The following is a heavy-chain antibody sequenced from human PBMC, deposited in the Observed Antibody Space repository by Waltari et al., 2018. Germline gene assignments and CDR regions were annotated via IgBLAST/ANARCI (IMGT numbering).Heavy chain of an antibody. CDR3: ARSPTTSYGSGSYYNGY. CDR2: INHSGST. V-gene: IGHV4-34*01. CDR1: GGSFSGYY. D-gene: IGHD3-10*01. J-gene: IGHJ4*02. Sequence: QVQLQQWGAGLLKPSETLSLTCAVYGGSFSGYYWSWIRQPPGKGLEWIGEINHSGSTNYNPSLKSRVTISVDTSKNQFSLKLSSVTAADTAVYYCARSPTTSYGSGSYYNGYWGQGTLVTVSS.